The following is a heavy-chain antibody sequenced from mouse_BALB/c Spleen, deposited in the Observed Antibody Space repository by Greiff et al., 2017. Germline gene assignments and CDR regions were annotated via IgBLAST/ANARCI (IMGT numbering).Heavy chain of an antibody. D-gene: IGHD2-4*01. CDR3: AMITTEFAY. J-gene: IGHJ3*01. CDR2: ISSGSSTI. Sequence: DVKLVESGGGLVQPGGSRKLSCAASGFTFSSFGMHWVRQAPEKGLEWVAYISSGSSTIYYADTVKGRFTISRDNPKNTLFLQMTSLRSEDTAMYYCAMITTEFAYWGQGTLVTVSA. CDR1: GFTFSSFG. V-gene: IGHV5-17*02.